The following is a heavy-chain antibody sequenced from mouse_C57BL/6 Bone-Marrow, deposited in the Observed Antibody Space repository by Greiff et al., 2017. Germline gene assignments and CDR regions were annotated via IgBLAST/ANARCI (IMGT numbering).Heavy chain of an antibody. Sequence: DVMLVESGGGLVKPGGSLKLSCAASGFTFSSYAMSWVRQTPEKRLEWVANISDGGSYTYYPDNVKGRFTISRDNAKNNLYLQMSHLKSEDTAMYYCARDRRAYYSNWNYFDYWGQGTTLTVSS. CDR2: ISDGGSYT. CDR3: ARDRRAYYSNWNYFDY. D-gene: IGHD2-5*01. J-gene: IGHJ2*01. V-gene: IGHV5-4*01. CDR1: GFTFSSYA.